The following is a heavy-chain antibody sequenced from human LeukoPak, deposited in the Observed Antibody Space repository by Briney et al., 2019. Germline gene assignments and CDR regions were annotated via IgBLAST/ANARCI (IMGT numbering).Heavy chain of an antibody. V-gene: IGHV1-69*13. J-gene: IGHJ4*02. CDR2: ITPIFGTA. Sequence: SVKVSCKASGGTFSRFTISWVRQAPGQGFEWMGGITPIFGTANFAQKFQGRVSITADESTSTAFMELSSLRSEDTAVYYCAREWGLESSGYYYAYWGQGTLVTVSP. CDR1: GGTFSRFT. D-gene: IGHD3-22*01. CDR3: AREWGLESSGYYYAY.